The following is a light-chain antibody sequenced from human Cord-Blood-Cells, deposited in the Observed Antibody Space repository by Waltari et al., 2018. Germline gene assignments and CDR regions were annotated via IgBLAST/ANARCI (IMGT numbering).Light chain of an antibody. V-gene: IGLV1-40*01. CDR3: QSYDSSLSGSV. CDR1: SSNIGAGYD. Sequence: QSALTQPPSVSGAPGQRVTISCTGSSSNIGAGYDVHWYQQLPGPAPKLLTSGNSNRPSWVPDRFSGSKSGTSASLAITVLQAEDEADYYCQSYDSSLSGSVFGGGTKLTVL. J-gene: IGLJ3*02. CDR2: GNS.